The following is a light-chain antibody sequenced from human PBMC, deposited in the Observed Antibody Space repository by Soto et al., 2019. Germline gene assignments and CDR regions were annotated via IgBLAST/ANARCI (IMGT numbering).Light chain of an antibody. J-gene: IGLJ1*01. V-gene: IGLV2-8*01. CDR2: EVS. CDR3: SSFRV. Sequence: QSVLTQPPSASGSPGQSVTISCTGTSSDVGGYNYVSWYQQHPGKAPKLMIYEVSKQPSGVPDRFSGSKSGNTASLTVSGLQAEDEADYYCSSFRVFGTGTKVTV. CDR1: SSDVGGYNY.